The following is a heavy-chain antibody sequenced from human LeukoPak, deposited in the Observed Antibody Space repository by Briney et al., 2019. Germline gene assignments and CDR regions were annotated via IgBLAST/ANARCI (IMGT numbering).Heavy chain of an antibody. CDR1: GSIFTSYW. CDR2: IYPGDYDT. D-gene: IGHD5-12*01. CDR3: ARRGSGYDYGNYYYYMDV. J-gene: IGHJ6*03. Sequence: GAPLQISCEGSGSIFTSYWIGGGRQLAGKGLEGMGIIYPGDYDTRYSPSFQGQVAISADKSISTAYLQWSSLKASDTAMYYCARRGSGYDYGNYYYYMDVWGKGTTVTVSS. V-gene: IGHV5-51*01.